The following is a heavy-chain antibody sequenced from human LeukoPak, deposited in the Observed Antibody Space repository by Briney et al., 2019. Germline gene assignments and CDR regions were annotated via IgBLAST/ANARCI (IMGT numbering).Heavy chain of an antibody. D-gene: IGHD4-23*01. CDR2: TYYRSKWYN. Sequence: QTLPLTCAISGDSISSSSATWNWIRQSPSRGLEWLGRTYYRSKWYNEYAVAVKSRMTINADTSKNQFSLQLNSVTPEATAVYYCARRKDGGNYFDYWGQGTPVTVSS. J-gene: IGHJ4*02. V-gene: IGHV6-1*01. CDR3: ARRKDGGNYFDY. CDR1: GDSISSSSAT.